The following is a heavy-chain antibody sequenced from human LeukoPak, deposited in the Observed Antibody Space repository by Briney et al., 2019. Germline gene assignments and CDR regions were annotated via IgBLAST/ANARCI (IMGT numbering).Heavy chain of an antibody. CDR3: AKDPNNYYYDSSGQPDY. Sequence: PGGSLRLSCAASGFTFSSYAMSWVRQAPGKGLEWVSAISGSGGSTYYADSVKGRFTISRDNSKNTLYLQMNSLRAEDTAVYYCAKDPNNYYYDSSGQPDYWGQGTLVTVSS. CDR2: ISGSGGST. D-gene: IGHD3-22*01. J-gene: IGHJ4*02. V-gene: IGHV3-23*01. CDR1: GFTFSSYA.